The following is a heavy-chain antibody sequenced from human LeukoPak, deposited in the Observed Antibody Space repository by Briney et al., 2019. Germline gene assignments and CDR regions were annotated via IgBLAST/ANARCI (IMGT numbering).Heavy chain of an antibody. Sequence: GASVKVSCKASGGTFSIYAISWVRQAPGQGLEWMGRIIPIFGIANYAQKFQGRVTITADKSTSTAYMELSSLRSEDTAVYYCARVVAAAGLDYWGQGTLVTVSS. D-gene: IGHD6-13*01. CDR2: IIPIFGIA. J-gene: IGHJ4*02. V-gene: IGHV1-69*04. CDR1: GGTFSIYA. CDR3: ARVVAAAGLDY.